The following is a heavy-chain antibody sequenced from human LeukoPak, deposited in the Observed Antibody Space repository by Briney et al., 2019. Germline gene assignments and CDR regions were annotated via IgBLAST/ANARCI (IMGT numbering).Heavy chain of an antibody. CDR3: GRNRAPSY. V-gene: IGHV3-7*03. CDR2: IKEDGSEK. Sequence: GGSLRLSCAASGFTFSSYWMTWVRQAPGKGLEWAANIKEDGSEKYYVDSVKGRFTISKDNTKNSLYLQMNSLRAEDTAVYYCGRNRAPSYWGQGTLVTVSS. D-gene: IGHD2/OR15-2a*01. J-gene: IGHJ4*02. CDR1: GFTFSSYW.